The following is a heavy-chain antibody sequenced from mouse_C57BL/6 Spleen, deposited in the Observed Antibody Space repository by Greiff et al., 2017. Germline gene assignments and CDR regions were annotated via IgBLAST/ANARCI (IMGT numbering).Heavy chain of an antibody. D-gene: IGHD2-4*01. J-gene: IGHJ4*01. CDR2: IDPNSGGT. Sequence: VQLQQPGAELVKPGASVKLSCKASGYTFTSYWMHWVKQRPGRGLGWIGRIDPNSGGTKYNEKFKSKATLTVDKPSSTAYMQLSSLTSEDSAVYYCSSYYDYGGGYAMDYWGQGTSVTVSS. CDR1: GYTFTSYW. V-gene: IGHV1-72*01. CDR3: SSYYDYGGGYAMDY.